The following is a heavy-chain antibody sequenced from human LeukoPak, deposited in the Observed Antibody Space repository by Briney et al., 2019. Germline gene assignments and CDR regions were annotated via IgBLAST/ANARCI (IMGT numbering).Heavy chain of an antibody. CDR3: ARYHGSGRFFDY. V-gene: IGHV1-2*02. CDR1: GYTFTGYY. Sequence: ASVKVSCKASGYTFTGYYMHWVQQAPGQGLEWMGWINPNSGGTNYAQKFQGRVTMTRDTSISTAYMELSRLRSDDTAVYYCARYHGSGRFFDYWGQGTLVTVSS. J-gene: IGHJ4*02. CDR2: INPNSGGT. D-gene: IGHD3-10*01.